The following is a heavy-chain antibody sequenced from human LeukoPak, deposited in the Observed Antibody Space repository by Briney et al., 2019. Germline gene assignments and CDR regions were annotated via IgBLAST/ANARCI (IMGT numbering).Heavy chain of an antibody. Sequence: GRSLRLSCAASGFNFDDYAMHWVRQVPGKGLEWVSSISWKSGSTGYADSVTGRFTISRDNAKNSLYLQMNSLRTEDTALYCCTKDLRSFVDTTVVTAFDIWGQGTLVTVSS. CDR3: TKDLRSFVDTTVVTAFDI. CDR2: ISWKSGST. V-gene: IGHV3-9*01. CDR1: GFNFDDYA. J-gene: IGHJ3*02. D-gene: IGHD5-18*01.